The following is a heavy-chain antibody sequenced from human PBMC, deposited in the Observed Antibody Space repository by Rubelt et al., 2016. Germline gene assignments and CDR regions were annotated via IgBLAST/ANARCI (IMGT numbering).Heavy chain of an antibody. CDR3: ARGRFLEWLPPDY. Sequence: QLQLQESGPGLVKPSETLSLTCTVSGGSISSSSYYWGWIRQPPGKGLEWIGSIYYSGRTYYNPSLKSRVTISVDTSKNMFSRKLGSVTAADTAVYYCARGRFLEWLPPDYWGQGTLVTVSS. V-gene: IGHV4-39*01. D-gene: IGHD3-3*01. CDR2: IYYSGRT. CDR1: GGSISSSSYY. J-gene: IGHJ4*02.